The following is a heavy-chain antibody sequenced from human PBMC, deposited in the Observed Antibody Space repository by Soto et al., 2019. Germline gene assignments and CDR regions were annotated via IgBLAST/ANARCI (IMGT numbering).Heavy chain of an antibody. CDR3: ARYRIMTTVVTGAFDI. J-gene: IGHJ3*02. Sequence: QVQLVQSGAEVKKPGAAVKVSCKASGYTFTSYGISWVRQAPGQGLEWMGWISAYNGNTNYAQKLQGRVTMTTDTSTSTAYMELRSLRSDDTAVYYCARYRIMTTVVTGAFDIWGQGTMVTVSS. V-gene: IGHV1-18*01. CDR1: GYTFTSYG. CDR2: ISAYNGNT. D-gene: IGHD4-17*01.